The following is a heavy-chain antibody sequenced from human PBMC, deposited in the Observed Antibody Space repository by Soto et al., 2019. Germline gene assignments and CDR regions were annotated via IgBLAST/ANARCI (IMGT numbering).Heavy chain of an antibody. J-gene: IGHJ5*02. V-gene: IGHV1-69*13. Sequence: GASVKVSCKASGGTFSSYAISWVRQAPGQGLEWMGGIIPIFGTANYAQKFQGRVTITADESTSTAYMELSSLRSEDTAVYYCAREVVRGVIINPYNWFDPWGQGTRV. CDR3: AREVVRGVIINPYNWFDP. CDR2: IIPIFGTA. CDR1: GGTFSSYA. D-gene: IGHD3-10*01.